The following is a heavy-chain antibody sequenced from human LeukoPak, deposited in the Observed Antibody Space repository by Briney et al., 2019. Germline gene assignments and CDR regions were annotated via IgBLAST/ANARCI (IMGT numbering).Heavy chain of an antibody. CDR2: IGYRGGSI. Sequence: GGSLRLSCAASGFTFSNYAMSWVRQAPGKGLEWVSIIGYRGGSIYYAYSVQGRFTISRDNSKNTLSLQMNGLRPEDTAVYYCAKSWGYTRPYYNYMDVWGKGTTVTVSS. J-gene: IGHJ6*03. CDR1: GFTFSNYA. D-gene: IGHD3-16*02. V-gene: IGHV3-23*01. CDR3: AKSWGYTRPYYNYMDV.